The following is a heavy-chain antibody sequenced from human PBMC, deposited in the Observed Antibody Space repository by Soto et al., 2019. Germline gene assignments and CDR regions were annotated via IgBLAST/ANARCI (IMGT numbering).Heavy chain of an antibody. D-gene: IGHD3-10*01. V-gene: IGHV1-46*01. CDR2: INPSGGST. CDR1: GYTFTSYY. J-gene: IGHJ4*02. CDR3: ASSLMGAAPFVY. Sequence: VKVSCKASGYTFTSYYMHWVRQAPGQGLEWMGIINPSGGSTSYAQKFQGRVTMTRDTSTSTVYMELSSLRSEDTAVYYCASSLMGAAPFVYWGQGTLVTVSS.